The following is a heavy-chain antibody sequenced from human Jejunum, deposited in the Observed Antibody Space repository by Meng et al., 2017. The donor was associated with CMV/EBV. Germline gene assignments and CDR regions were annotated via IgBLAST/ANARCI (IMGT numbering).Heavy chain of an antibody. J-gene: IGHJ3*02. V-gene: IGHV3-9*01. CDR3: AKDIGAYAGFET. D-gene: IGHD4-23*01. CDR1: GFDLDDYA. CDR2: ISWNSDRI. Sequence: SGFDLDDYAMHWVRPVPGKGLEWVSSISWNSDRIDYADPVKGRFTISRDNARNFLYVQMNSLKPEDTALYYCAKDIGAYAGFETWGQGTRVTVSS.